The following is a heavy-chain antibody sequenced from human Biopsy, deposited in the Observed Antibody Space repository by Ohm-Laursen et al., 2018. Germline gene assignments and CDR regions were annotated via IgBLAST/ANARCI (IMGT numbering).Heavy chain of an antibody. CDR2: ITNSGGTV. J-gene: IGHJ6*02. CDR1: GFTFRDYY. D-gene: IGHD3-10*01. Sequence: SLRLSCAASGFTFRDYYTIWIRQPPGKGLEWVSYITNSGGTVYYEDSVKGRFTVSRDNAKNSLYLQMDRLRAEDTAVYYCARPPWGHAYGYYNGMDVWGQGITVIVSS. V-gene: IGHV3-11*01. CDR3: ARPPWGHAYGYYNGMDV.